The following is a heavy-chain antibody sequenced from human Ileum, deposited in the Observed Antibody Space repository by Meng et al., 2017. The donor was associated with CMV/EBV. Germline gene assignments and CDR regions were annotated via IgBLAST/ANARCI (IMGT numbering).Heavy chain of an antibody. CDR3: AREMRRATTTLQAGY. D-gene: IGHD4-17*01. CDR2: IKLDNGRT. CDR1: GFTFTGYY. V-gene: IGHV1-2*02. J-gene: IGHJ4*02. Sequence: ASVKVSCKSSGFTFTGYYMHWLRQAPGQGLEWMGWIKLDNGRTDYAQKFQGRVTLTRDTSINTAYMELNMLRHDDTAVYFCAREMRRATTTLQAGYWGQGTLVTVSS.